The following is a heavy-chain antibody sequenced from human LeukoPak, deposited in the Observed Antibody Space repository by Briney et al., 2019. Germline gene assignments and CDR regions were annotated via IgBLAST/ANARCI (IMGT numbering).Heavy chain of an antibody. CDR3: VKDQGAGVTFYGMDV. D-gene: IGHD3-10*01. V-gene: IGHV3-64D*06. J-gene: IGHJ6*02. CDR1: GFTFSVYG. CDR2: ISRNGDKT. Sequence: GGSLRLSCSVSGFTFSVYGMHWVRQAPGKGLEYVSAISRNGDKTYHADTVKGRFTISRDNPRKTLYLQMSSLEPEDTAVYYCVKDQGAGVTFYGMDVWGQGTTVTVSS.